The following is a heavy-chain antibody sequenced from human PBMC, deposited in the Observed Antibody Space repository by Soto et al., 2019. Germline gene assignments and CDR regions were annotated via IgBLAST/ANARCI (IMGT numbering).Heavy chain of an antibody. D-gene: IGHD2-15*01. J-gene: IGHJ4*02. Sequence: EVQLVESGGGLVQPGGSLSLSFEAPGSTFVTTWLNWVRQAPGKGRVWVSRINSDGSSTSYADSVKGRFTISRDNAKNTLYLQMNSLRAEDTAVYYCVRTSLVVAAATREDYWGQGTLVTVSS. V-gene: IGHV3-74*01. CDR2: INSDGSST. CDR3: VRTSLVVAAATREDY. CDR1: GSTFVTTW.